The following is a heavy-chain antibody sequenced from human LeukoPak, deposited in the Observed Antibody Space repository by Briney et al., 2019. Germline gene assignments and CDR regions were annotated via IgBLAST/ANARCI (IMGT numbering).Heavy chain of an antibody. CDR3: VRGAYSSSWLNFDY. D-gene: IGHD6-13*01. CDR1: GFTFSSYE. V-gene: IGHV3-30*02. J-gene: IGHJ4*02. CDR2: IRYDGSNK. Sequence: GGSLRLSCAASGFTFSSYEMNWVRQAPGKGLEWVAFIRYDGSNKYYADSVKGRFTVSRDNSKNTLYLQMNSLRAEDTAVYYCVRGAYSSSWLNFDYWGQGTLVTVSS.